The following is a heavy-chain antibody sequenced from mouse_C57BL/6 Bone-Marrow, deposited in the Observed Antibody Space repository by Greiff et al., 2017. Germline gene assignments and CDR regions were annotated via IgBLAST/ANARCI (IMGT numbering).Heavy chain of an antibody. CDR2: FHPYNDDT. V-gene: IGHV1-47*01. CDR3: ARRRYYGSGSWFAY. J-gene: IGHJ3*01. Sequence: LQLQQSGADLVKPGASVKMSCKASASTFPPYPIEWLKQNHGKSLEWIGNFHPYNDDTKYNEKFKGKATLTVEKSSSTVYLELSRLTSDDSAVYYCARRRYYGSGSWFAYWGQGTLVTVSA. CDR1: ASTFPPYP. D-gene: IGHD1-1*01.